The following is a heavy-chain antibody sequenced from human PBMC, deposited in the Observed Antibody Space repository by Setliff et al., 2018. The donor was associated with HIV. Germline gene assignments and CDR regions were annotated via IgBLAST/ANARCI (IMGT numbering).Heavy chain of an antibody. CDR2: INWNGVTK. CDR3: AREAYDVLTPHAHIDY. CDR1: GFTFDDYG. V-gene: IGHV3-20*04. Sequence: GGSLRLSCAASGFTFDDYGMTWVRQGPGKGLEWVAGINWNGVTKDYSDSVKGRFTISRDNAKDSLHLQMNSLTAEDTAFYYCAREAYDVLTPHAHIDYWGQGILVTVSS. J-gene: IGHJ4*02. D-gene: IGHD3-9*01.